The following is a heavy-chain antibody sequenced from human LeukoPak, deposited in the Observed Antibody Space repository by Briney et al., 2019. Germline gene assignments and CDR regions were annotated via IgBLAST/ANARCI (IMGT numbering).Heavy chain of an antibody. CDR3: AREWLRGPLDY. Sequence: GGSLRLSCAASGFTFSSYSMNWVRQAPGKGLEWVSSISSSSSYIYYADSVKGRFPISRDNAKNSLYLQMNSLRAEDTAVYYCAREWLRGPLDYWGQGTLVTVSS. J-gene: IGHJ4*02. CDR1: GFTFSSYS. V-gene: IGHV3-21*01. CDR2: ISSSSSYI. D-gene: IGHD3-22*01.